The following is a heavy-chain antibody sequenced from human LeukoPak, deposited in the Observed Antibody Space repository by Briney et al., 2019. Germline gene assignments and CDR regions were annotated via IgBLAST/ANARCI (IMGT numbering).Heavy chain of an antibody. Sequence: TSQTLSLTCTVSGGSISSGDYYWSWIRQPPGKGLEWIGYIYYSGSTYYNPSLKSRVTISVDTSKNQFSLKLSFMTAADTAVYYCARDQGSPYYYYYGMDVWGQGTTVTVSS. CDR2: IYYSGST. CDR1: GGSISSGDYY. J-gene: IGHJ6*02. CDR3: ARDQGSPYYYYYGMDV. V-gene: IGHV4-30-4*01.